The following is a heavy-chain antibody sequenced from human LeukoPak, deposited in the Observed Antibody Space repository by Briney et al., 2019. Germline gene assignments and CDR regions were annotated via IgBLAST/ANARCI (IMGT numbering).Heavy chain of an antibody. J-gene: IGHJ4*02. Sequence: GGSLRLSCAASGFTFSDYYMSWIRQAPGKGLEWVSYISSSGSTIYYADSVKGRFTISRDNAKNSLYLQMNSLRAEDTAVYYCARAYSSGWYKGYYFDYWGQGTLVTVSS. CDR1: GFTFSDYY. V-gene: IGHV3-11*01. D-gene: IGHD6-19*01. CDR3: ARAYSSGWYKGYYFDY. CDR2: ISSSGSTI.